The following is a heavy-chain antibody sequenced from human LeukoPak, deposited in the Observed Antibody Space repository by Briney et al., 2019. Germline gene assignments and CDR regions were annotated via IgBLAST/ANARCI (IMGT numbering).Heavy chain of an antibody. Sequence: SGGSLRLSCAASGFTFTGYGSHWVRQAPGKGLEWVAVVWYDGTRKYYADSVKGRFTVSRDNSENTVYLQISGLRAEDTAVYYCARDTDTTSHYGRFDPWGQGTLVTVSS. CDR3: ARDTDTTSHYGRFDP. J-gene: IGHJ5*02. CDR2: VWYDGTRK. V-gene: IGHV3-33*01. D-gene: IGHD4-17*01. CDR1: GFTFTGYG.